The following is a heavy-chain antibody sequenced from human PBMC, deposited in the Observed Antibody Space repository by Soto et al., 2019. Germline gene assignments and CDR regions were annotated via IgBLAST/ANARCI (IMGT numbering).Heavy chain of an antibody. CDR3: AAGPSARPDYYYYGMDV. V-gene: IGHV1-18*04. Sequence: QVQLVQSGAEVKKPGASVKVSCKASGYTFTSYGISWVRQAPGQGLEWMGWISAYNGNTNYAQKLQGRVTMTTDTSTSTAYMELRSLRSDDTAVYYCAAGPSARPDYYYYGMDVWGQGTTVTVSS. CDR1: GYTFTSYG. D-gene: IGHD6-6*01. CDR2: ISAYNGNT. J-gene: IGHJ6*02.